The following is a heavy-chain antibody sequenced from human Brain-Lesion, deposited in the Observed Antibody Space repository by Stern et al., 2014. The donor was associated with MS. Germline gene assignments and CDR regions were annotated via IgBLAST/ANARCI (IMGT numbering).Heavy chain of an antibody. D-gene: IGHD6-13*01. V-gene: IGHV4-4*02. CDR2: SDHSGST. Sequence: VQLVESGPGLVKPSGTLSLTCAVSGGSISSSNWWSWVRQSPGKGLEWIGESDHSGSTIYKPSLKSRVTVSVDKSKNRFPLTLRSVTAADTAVYFCARFPASRPHVFDSWGQGTLVTVSS. CDR3: ARFPASRPHVFDS. J-gene: IGHJ4*02. CDR1: GGSISSSNW.